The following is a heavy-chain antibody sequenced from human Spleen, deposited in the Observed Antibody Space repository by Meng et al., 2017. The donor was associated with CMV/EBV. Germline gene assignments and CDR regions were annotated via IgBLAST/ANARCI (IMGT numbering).Heavy chain of an antibody. CDR3: ARGSGHIVVGIV. CDR2: IDRGGNT. Sequence: CASYCGSFGCSVWCFLRPPPGGGLWLIGNIDRGGNTIYAPSLKSRVTISVDTSKNQFSLQLSSVTAADTAVYYCARGSGHIVVGIVWGQGTTVTVSS. J-gene: IGHJ6*02. D-gene: IGHD2-2*01. CDR1: CGSFGCSV. V-gene: IGHV4-34*01.